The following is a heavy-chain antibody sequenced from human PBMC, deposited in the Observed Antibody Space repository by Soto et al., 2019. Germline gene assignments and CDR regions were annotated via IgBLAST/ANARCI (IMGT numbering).Heavy chain of an antibody. J-gene: IGHJ4*02. V-gene: IGHV3-64*01. Sequence: PGGSLRLSCAASGFTFSSYAMHWVRQAPGKGLEYVSAISSKGGSTYYANSVKGRFTISRDNSKNTLYLQMGSLRAEDMAVYYCARGAYYDFWSGYWSLDYWGQGTLVTVSS. D-gene: IGHD3-3*01. CDR3: ARGAYYDFWSGYWSLDY. CDR2: ISSKGGST. CDR1: GFTFSSYA.